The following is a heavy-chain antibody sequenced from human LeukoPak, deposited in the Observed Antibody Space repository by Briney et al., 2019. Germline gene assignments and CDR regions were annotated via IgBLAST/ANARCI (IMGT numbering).Heavy chain of an antibody. CDR2: FSTRSSTI. Sequence: GGSLRLSCAASGFTVSSNYMSWVRQAPGKGLEWVSYFSTRSSTISYADSVKGRFAISRDIAENSLYLQMTRLRDEDTAVYYCARDQDYGFDYWGQGTLVTVSS. J-gene: IGHJ4*02. CDR3: ARDQDYGFDY. D-gene: IGHD4-17*01. V-gene: IGHV3-48*02. CDR1: GFTVSSNY.